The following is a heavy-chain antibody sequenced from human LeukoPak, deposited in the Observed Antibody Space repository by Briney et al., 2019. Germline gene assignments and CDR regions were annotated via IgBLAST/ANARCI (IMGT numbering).Heavy chain of an antibody. D-gene: IGHD3-10*01. CDR3: ARGRYYKF. CDR1: GGSFSGYY. V-gene: IGHV4-34*01. CDR2: INHSGST. J-gene: IGHJ4*02. Sequence: SETLSLTRAVYGGSFSGYYWSWIRQPPGKGLEWIGEINHSGSTNYNPSLKSRVTISVDTSKNQFSLKLSSVTAADTAVYYCARGRYYKFWGQGTLVTVSS.